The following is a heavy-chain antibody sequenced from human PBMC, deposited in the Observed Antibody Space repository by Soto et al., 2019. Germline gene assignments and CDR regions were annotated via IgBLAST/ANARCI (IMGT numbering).Heavy chain of an antibody. D-gene: IGHD6-13*01. V-gene: IGHV4-39*01. CDR3: ARAPIAAAGSSLGFGYYYYDMVV. CDR2: IYYSGST. J-gene: IGHJ6*02. Sequence: SETLSLTCTVSGGSISSSRYYWGWIRQPPGKGLEWIGSIYYSGSTYYNPSLKSRVTISVDTSKNQFSLKLSSVTAADTAVYYCARAPIAAAGSSLGFGYYYYDMVVWGQGTTVTVSS. CDR1: GGSISSSRYY.